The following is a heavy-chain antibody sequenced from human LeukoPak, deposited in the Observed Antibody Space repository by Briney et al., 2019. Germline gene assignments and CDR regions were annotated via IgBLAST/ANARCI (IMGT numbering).Heavy chain of an antibody. Sequence: PGGSLRLSCAASGFTFSSYSMNWVRQAPGKGLEWVSSISSSSSYIYYADSVKGRFTISRDNAKNSLYLQMNSLRAEDTAVYYCAKDLSTTTVTTCGYWGQGTLVTVSS. CDR1: GFTFSSYS. CDR3: AKDLSTTTVTTCGY. J-gene: IGHJ4*02. CDR2: ISSSSSYI. V-gene: IGHV3-21*01. D-gene: IGHD4-17*01.